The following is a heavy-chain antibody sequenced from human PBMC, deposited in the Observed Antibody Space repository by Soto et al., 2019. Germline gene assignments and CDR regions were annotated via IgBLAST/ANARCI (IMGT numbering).Heavy chain of an antibody. Sequence: PGGTLRLSCAASGFTFSSYAMHWVRQAPGKGLEWVAVISYDGSNKYYADSVKGRFTISRDNSKNTLYLQMNSLRAEDTAVYYCARATTIFGVFIRSGWFYFDYLGQGTLVAVSS. D-gene: IGHD3-3*01. CDR3: ARATTIFGVFIRSGWFYFDY. J-gene: IGHJ4*02. CDR1: GFTFSSYA. V-gene: IGHV3-30-3*01. CDR2: ISYDGSNK.